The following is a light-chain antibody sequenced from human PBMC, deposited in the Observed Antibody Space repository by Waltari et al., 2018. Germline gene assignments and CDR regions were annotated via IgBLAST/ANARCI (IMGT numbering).Light chain of an antibody. J-gene: IGKJ1*01. V-gene: IGKV4-1*01. CDR2: WAT. CDR3: LQYYNTPRT. CDR1: RSGLNAPKNKPY. Sequence: DIVMTQSPDSLAVSLGERASINCRSSRSGLNAPKNKPYLGWYQVKPGQPPRLLIYWATTRESGVPDRFSGSGSGTDFTLTISSLQAEDVAVYYCLQYYNTPRTLGQGTKVEIK.